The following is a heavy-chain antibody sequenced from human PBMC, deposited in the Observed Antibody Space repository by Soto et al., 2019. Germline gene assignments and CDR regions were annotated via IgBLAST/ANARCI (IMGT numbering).Heavy chain of an antibody. CDR1: GFTFSNYA. CDR2: TTRTDST. D-gene: IGHD1-26*01. J-gene: IGHJ4*02. CDR3: AKALVGEVGATDY. Sequence: PGGSLRLSCTASGFTFSNYAMSWVRQAPGKGLEWVSATTRTDSTYYADSVKGRFTISRDNSRNTLYLQMNSLGAEDAALYYCAKALVGEVGATDYWGQGTLVTVSS. V-gene: IGHV3-23*01.